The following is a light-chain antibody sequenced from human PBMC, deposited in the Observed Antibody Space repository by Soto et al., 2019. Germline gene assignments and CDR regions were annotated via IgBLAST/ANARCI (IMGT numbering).Light chain of an antibody. Sequence: QSALSQPPSASGSPGQSVTISCTGTSSDVGAYDYVSWYQQYPGKAPKLMIYEVTKRPSGVPDRFSGSKSGNTASLTVSGLQAEDEADYYCSSYAGSNKFVVFGGGTKLTVL. CDR2: EVT. CDR1: SSDVGAYDY. CDR3: SSYAGSNKFVV. J-gene: IGLJ3*02. V-gene: IGLV2-8*01.